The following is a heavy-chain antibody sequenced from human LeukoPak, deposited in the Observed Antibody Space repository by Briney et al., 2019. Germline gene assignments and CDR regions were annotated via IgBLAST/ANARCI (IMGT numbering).Heavy chain of an antibody. D-gene: IGHD3-10*01. V-gene: IGHV3-7*01. CDR3: ARVDAHYYGSGSYFYYGMDV. J-gene: IGHJ6*02. Sequence: GGSLRLSCAASGFTFSSYWMNWVRQAPEKGLEWVANIKQDGSEKYYVDSVKGRFTISRDNAKNSLYLQMNSLRAEDTAVYYCARVDAHYYGSGSYFYYGMDVWGQGTTVTVSS. CDR2: IKQDGSEK. CDR1: GFTFSSYW.